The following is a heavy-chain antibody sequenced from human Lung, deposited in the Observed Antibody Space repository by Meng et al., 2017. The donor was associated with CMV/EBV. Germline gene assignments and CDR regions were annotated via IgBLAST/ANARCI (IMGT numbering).Heavy chain of an antibody. CDR3: ARDHPPQSSSPPGVNWFDP. Sequence: SVXVSXXASGYTFTSSYMNWVRQAPGQGLEWMGIINPTGGGTSYAQKFQGRVTMTRDTSTSTVYMELSSLRSEDTAVYYCARDHPPQSSSPPGVNWFDPWGQGTLXTVSS. J-gene: IGHJ5*02. D-gene: IGHD6-13*01. CDR2: INPTGGGT. CDR1: GYTFTSSY. V-gene: IGHV1-46*01.